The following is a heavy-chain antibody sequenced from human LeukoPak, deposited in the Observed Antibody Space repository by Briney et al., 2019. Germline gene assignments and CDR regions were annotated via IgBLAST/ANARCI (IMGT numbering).Heavy chain of an antibody. CDR3: ASGFMDYDRSGYYDDAFDI. V-gene: IGHV1-2*02. CDR1: GYTFTDYY. CDR2: INPHSGGT. D-gene: IGHD3-22*01. Sequence: ASVKVSCKASGYTFTDYYIHWVRQAPGQGLEWMGWINPHSGGTNYAQKFQGRVAMTRDTSISTAYMELSRLRSDDTAVDFCASGFMDYDRSGYYDDAFDIWGQGTMVTVSS. J-gene: IGHJ3*02.